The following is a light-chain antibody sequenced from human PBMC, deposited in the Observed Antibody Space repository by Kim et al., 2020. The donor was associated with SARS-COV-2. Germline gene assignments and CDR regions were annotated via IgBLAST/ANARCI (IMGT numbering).Light chain of an antibody. CDR3: SSYAGSDNFYV. V-gene: IGLV2-8*01. CDR1: SSDIGVYNY. J-gene: IGLJ1*01. Sequence: QSALTQPPSASGSPGQSVTISCTGTSSDIGVYNYVSWYQQHPGKAPKLIIYEIHKRPLGVSNRFSGSKSGNTASLTVSGLQPEDEADYYCSSYAGSDNFYVFGTGTQLTVL. CDR2: EIH.